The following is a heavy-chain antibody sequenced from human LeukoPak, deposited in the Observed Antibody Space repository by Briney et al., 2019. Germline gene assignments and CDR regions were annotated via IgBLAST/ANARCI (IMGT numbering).Heavy chain of an antibody. CDR3: AGDSMIVLRASRYYYYGMDV. CDR1: GGSISSGGYY. V-gene: IGHV4-31*03. Sequence: PSETLSLTCTVSGGSISSGGYYWSWIRQHPGKGLEWIGYIYYSGSTYYNPSLKSRVTISVDTSKNQFSLKLSSVTAADTAVYYCAGDSMIVLRASRYYYYGMDVWGQGTTVTVSS. D-gene: IGHD3-22*01. CDR2: IYYSGST. J-gene: IGHJ6*02.